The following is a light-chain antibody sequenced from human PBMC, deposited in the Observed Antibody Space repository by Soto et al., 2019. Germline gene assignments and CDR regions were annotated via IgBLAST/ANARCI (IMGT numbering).Light chain of an antibody. CDR1: SGDIGVYNY. V-gene: IGLV2-14*01. J-gene: IGLJ3*02. CDR3: TSFTTTNIGL. Sequence: QSALTQPASVSGSPGQSITISCTGTSGDIGVYNYVSWYQQHPGKAPKLIICEVTNRPSGVSSRFSGSKSGNTASLTISGLRAEDEADYYCTSFTTTNIGLFGGATKRTVL. CDR2: EVT.